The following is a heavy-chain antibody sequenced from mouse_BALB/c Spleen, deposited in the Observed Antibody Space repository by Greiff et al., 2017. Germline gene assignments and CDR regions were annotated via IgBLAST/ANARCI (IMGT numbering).Heavy chain of an antibody. D-gene: IGHD1-1*01. CDR2: ISYSGST. Sequence: EVKLVESGPSLVKPSQTLSLTCSVTGDSITSCYWNWIRQFPGNKLEYMGYISYSGSTYYNPSLKSRISITRDTSKNQYYLQLNSVTTEDTATYYCARGSYWYFDVWGAGTTVTVSS. CDR1: GDSITSCY. CDR3: ARGSYWYFDV. J-gene: IGHJ1*01. V-gene: IGHV3-8*02.